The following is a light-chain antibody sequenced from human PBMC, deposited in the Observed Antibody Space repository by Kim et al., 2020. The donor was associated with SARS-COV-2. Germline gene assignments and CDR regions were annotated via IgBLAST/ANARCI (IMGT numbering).Light chain of an antibody. CDR1: QSVSSSY. J-gene: IGKJ2*03. CDR3: QQYGSSPPYS. V-gene: IGKV3-20*01. CDR2: GAS. Sequence: EIVLTQSPGTLSLSPGERATLSCRASQSVSSSYLAWYQQKPGQAPRLLIYGASSRATGIPDRFSGSGSGTDFTLTISRLEPEEFAVYYCQQYGSSPPYSLGEGTKREI.